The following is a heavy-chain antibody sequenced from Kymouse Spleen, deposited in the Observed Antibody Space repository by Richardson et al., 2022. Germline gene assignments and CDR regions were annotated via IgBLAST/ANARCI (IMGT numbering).Heavy chain of an antibody. V-gene: IGHV4-34*01. Sequence: QVQLQQWGAGLLKPSETLSLTCAVYGGSFSGYYWSWIRQPPGKGLEWIGEINHSGSTNYNPSLKSRVTISVDTSKNQFSLKLSSVTAADTAVYYCARGYYGSGSSYYFDYWGQGTLVTVSS. J-gene: IGHJ4*02. D-gene: IGHD3-10*01. CDR2: INHSGST. CDR3: ARGYYGSGSSYYFDY. CDR1: GGSFSGYY.